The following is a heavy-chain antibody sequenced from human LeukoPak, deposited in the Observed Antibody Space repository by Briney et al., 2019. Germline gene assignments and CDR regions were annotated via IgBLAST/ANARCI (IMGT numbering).Heavy chain of an antibody. J-gene: IGHJ6*02. CDR1: GFTFSSYG. CDR3: AKEYYYDSSGYYYAPYYYYGMDV. CDR2: IRYDGSNK. D-gene: IGHD3-22*01. Sequence: GGSLRLSCAASGFTFSSYGMHWVRQAPGKGLEWVAFIRYDGSNKYYADSVKGRFTISRDNSKNTLYLQMNSLRAEDTAVYYCAKEYYYDSSGYYYAPYYYYGMDVWGQGTTVTVSS. V-gene: IGHV3-30*02.